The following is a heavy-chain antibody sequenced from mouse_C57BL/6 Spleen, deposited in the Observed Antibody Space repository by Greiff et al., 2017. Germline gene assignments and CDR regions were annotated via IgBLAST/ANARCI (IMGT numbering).Heavy chain of an antibody. CDR2: IDPNSGGT. J-gene: IGHJ4*01. CDR1: GYTFTSYW. CDR3: ARGAYYAMDY. Sequence: VQLQQPGAELVKPGASVQLSCKASGYTFTSYWMHWVKQRPGRGLEWIGRIDPNSGGTKYNEKFKSKATLTVDKPSSPAYMQLSSLTSEDSAVYYCARGAYYAMDYWGQGTSVTVSS. V-gene: IGHV1-72*01.